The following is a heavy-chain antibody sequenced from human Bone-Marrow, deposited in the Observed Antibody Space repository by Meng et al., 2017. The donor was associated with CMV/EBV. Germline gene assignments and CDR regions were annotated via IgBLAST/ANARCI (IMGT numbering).Heavy chain of an antibody. J-gene: IGHJ4*02. CDR3: ARGVPFGGPVPFDF. Sequence: SVKVSCKASGGTFSSYTISWVRQAPGQGLEWMGRIIPILGIANYAQKFQGRVTITADKSTSTAYMELSSLRSEDTAVYYCARGVPFGGPVPFDFWGQGPLVTVSS. V-gene: IGHV1-69*02. CDR2: IIPILGIA. D-gene: IGHD3-10*01. CDR1: GGTFSSYT.